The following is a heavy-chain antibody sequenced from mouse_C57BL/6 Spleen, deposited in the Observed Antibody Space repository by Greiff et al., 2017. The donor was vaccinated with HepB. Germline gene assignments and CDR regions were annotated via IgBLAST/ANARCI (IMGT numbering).Heavy chain of an antibody. J-gene: IGHJ2*01. CDR3: AREGYYYGSEDYFDY. V-gene: IGHV1-64*01. CDR1: GYTFTGYW. D-gene: IGHD1-1*01. CDR2: IHPNSGST. Sequence: VQLQQSGAELMKPGASVKLSCKATGYTFTGYWMHWVKQRPGQGLEWIGMIHPNSGSTNYNEKFKSKATLTVDKSSSTAYMQLSSLTSEDSAVYYCAREGYYYGSEDYFDYWGQGTTLTVSS.